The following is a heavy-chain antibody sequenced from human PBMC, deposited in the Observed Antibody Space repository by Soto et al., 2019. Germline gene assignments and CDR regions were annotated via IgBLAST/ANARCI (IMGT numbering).Heavy chain of an antibody. CDR1: GFTFGDYA. D-gene: IGHD2-2*02. CDR2: IRSKAYGGTT. Sequence: GGSLRLSCTASGFTFGDYAMSWFRQAPGKGLEWVGFIRSKAYGGTTEYAASVKGRFTISRDDSKSIAYLQMNSLKTEDTAVYYCTRDLRPAAIDYYYYYMDVWGKGTTVTVSS. V-gene: IGHV3-49*03. CDR3: TRDLRPAAIDYYYYYMDV. J-gene: IGHJ6*03.